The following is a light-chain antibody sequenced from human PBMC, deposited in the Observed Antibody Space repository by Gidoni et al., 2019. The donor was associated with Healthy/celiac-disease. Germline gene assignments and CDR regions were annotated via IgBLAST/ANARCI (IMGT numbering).Light chain of an antibody. CDR1: QSVSSSY. J-gene: IGKJ1*01. Sequence: EIVLTQSPGTLPLSPGERATHSWLSSQSVSSSYLAWYQQKPGQAPRLLIYGASRRATGIPDRFSGSWSGTDFTLTISRLEHEDVAVYYCQQYGSSPRTFGQGTKVEIK. CDR3: QQYGSSPRT. V-gene: IGKV3-20*01. CDR2: GAS.